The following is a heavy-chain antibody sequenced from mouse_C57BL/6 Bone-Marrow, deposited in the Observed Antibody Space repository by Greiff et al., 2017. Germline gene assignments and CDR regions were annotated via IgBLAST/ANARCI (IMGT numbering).Heavy chain of an antibody. CDR3: ARVGYDGYFDV. CDR1: GYTFTDYY. D-gene: IGHD2-14*01. V-gene: IGHV1-26*01. CDR2: INPNNGGT. J-gene: IGHJ1*03. Sequence: VQLQQSGPELVKPGASVKISCKASGYTFTDYYMNWVKPSHGKSLEWIGDINPNNGGTSYNQKFKGKATLTVDQSSSTAYMELRSLTSEDAAVYYCARVGYDGYFDVWGTGTTVTVSA.